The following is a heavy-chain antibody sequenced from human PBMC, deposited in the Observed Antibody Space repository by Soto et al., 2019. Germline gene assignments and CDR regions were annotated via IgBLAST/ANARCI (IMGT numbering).Heavy chain of an antibody. D-gene: IGHD3-10*01. CDR3: AKNFGESVYYGLDV. Sequence: EVQLLESGGGLVQPGGSLRLSCAASGFTFSSYAMSWVRQAPGKGLEWVSVISGSGGSTYYADSVKGRFTISRDNSTNTLYLQMNSLRAEDTAVYYCAKNFGESVYYGLDVWGQGTTVTVSS. CDR1: GFTFSSYA. J-gene: IGHJ6*02. V-gene: IGHV3-23*01. CDR2: ISGSGGST.